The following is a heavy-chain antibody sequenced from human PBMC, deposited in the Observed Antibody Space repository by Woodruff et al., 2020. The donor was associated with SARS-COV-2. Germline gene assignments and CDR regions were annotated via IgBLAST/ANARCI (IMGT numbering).Heavy chain of an antibody. J-gene: IGHJ5*02. D-gene: IGHD2-21*01. V-gene: IGHV3-7*04. CDR3: ARDLGWKRFDP. Sequence: KGRFTISRDNAINSLYLQMNSLRAEDTAVYYCARDLGWKRFDPWGQGTLVTVSS.